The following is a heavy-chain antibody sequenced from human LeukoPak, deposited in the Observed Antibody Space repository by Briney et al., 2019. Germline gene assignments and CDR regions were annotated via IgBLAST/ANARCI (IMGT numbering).Heavy chain of an antibody. CDR3: ARGYYCDS. Sequence: SQTLSLTCAISGDSVSNHTTAWNWIRQSPSRCLEWLGRTYYRSKWYNEYAVSVKSRITIDPDTSKNQFSLQLSSVTPEDTAVYYCARGYYCDSWGQGTLVTVSS. CDR2: TYYRSKWYN. J-gene: IGHJ4*02. CDR1: GDSVSNHTTA. V-gene: IGHV6-1*01.